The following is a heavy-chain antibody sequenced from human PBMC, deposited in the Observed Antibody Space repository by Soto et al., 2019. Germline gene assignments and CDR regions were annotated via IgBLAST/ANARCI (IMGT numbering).Heavy chain of an antibody. V-gene: IGHV4-4*07. D-gene: IGHD1-1*01. CDR3: VRDGTKTLRDWFDP. CDR1: GASISGFY. J-gene: IGHJ5*02. CDR2: IYATGTT. Sequence: SETLSLTCTVSGASISGFYWSWIRKSAGKGLEWIGRIYATGTTDYNPSLKSRVMMSVDTSTKQFSLKLRSVTAADTAVYYCVRDGTKTLRDWFDPWGQGLSVTVYS.